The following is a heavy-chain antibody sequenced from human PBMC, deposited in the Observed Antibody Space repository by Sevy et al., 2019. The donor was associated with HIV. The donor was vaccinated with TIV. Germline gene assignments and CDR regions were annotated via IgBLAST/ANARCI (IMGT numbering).Heavy chain of an antibody. CDR1: GFTFSSYA. CDR2: ISEGGGST. D-gene: IGHD3-10*01. V-gene: IGHV3-23*01. Sequence: GGSLRLSCAASGFTFSSYAMTWVRQAPGKGLEWVSAISEGGGSTYYGDSVKGRFTISRDNSENTLYLQMNSLRAGDTAVYYCAKESPMGRGVYFDYWGQGTLVTVSS. J-gene: IGHJ4*02. CDR3: AKESPMGRGVYFDY.